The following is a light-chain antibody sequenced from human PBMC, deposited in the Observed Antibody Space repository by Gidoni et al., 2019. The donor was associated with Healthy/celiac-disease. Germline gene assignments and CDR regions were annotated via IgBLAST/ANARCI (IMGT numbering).Light chain of an antibody. V-gene: IGKV3-11*01. J-gene: IGKJ4*01. Sequence: EIVLTQYPATLSLSPGERATLSCRASQSVSSYLAWYQQKPGQAPRLLSSDSSNRATGIPAMFSVSVSGTDFPLTISSLDPEDFAVYYCQQRSNWPLTFXGXTKVEIK. CDR3: QQRSNWPLT. CDR1: QSVSSY. CDR2: DSS.